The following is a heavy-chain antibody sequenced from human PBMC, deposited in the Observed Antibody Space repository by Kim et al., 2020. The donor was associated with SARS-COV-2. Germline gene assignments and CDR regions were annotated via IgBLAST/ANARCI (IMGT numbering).Heavy chain of an antibody. V-gene: IGHV3-23*01. D-gene: IGHD2-2*01. CDR2: ISGSGGST. CDR3: AKPTVGYCSSTSCYVYFDL. Sequence: GGSLRLSCAASGFTFSSYAMSWVRQAPGKGLEWVSAISGSGGSTYYADSVKGRFTISRDNSKNTLYLQMNSLRAEDTAVYYCAKPTVGYCSSTSCYVYFDLWGRGTLVTVSS. J-gene: IGHJ2*01. CDR1: GFTFSSYA.